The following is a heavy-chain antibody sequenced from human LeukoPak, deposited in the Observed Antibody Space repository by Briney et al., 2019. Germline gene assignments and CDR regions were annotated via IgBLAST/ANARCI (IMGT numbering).Heavy chain of an antibody. J-gene: IGHJ4*02. CDR1: GFTFSSYT. Sequence: GGSLRLSCAASGFTFSSYTTTWVRQAPGKGLDWVSSINSDGDSTYFAHSVKGRFTISRDNSKNTVHLLLNRLRAEDTAVYYCAQGRDGYNPFDYWGQGTLVTVSS. D-gene: IGHD5-24*01. V-gene: IGHV3-23*01. CDR2: INSDGDST. CDR3: AQGRDGYNPFDY.